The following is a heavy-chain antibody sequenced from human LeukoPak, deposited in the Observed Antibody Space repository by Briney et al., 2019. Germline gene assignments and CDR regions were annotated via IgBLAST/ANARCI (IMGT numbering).Heavy chain of an antibody. CDR1: GFTVSSNY. CDR2: IYSGGST. V-gene: IGHV3-66*01. CDR3: ARALRGYCSGGSCYPGDY. J-gene: IGHJ4*02. Sequence: GGSLRLSCAASGFTVSSNYMSWVRQAPGKGLEWVSVIYSGGSTYYADSVKARFTISRDNSKNTLYLQMNSLRAEDTAVYYCARALRGYCSGGSCYPGDYWGQGTLVTVSS. D-gene: IGHD2-15*01.